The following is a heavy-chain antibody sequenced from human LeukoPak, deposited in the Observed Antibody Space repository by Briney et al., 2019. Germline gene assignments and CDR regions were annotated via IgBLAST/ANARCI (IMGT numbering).Heavy chain of an antibody. CDR1: GVSISSSNYD. V-gene: IGHV4-31*03. CDR2: IYYSGST. D-gene: IGHD4-17*01. Sequence: SETLSLTCTVSGVSISSSNYDWGWIRQPPGKGLEWIGYIYYSGSTYYNPSLKSRVTISVDTSKNQFSLKLSSVTAADTAVYYCARDRWATVTIPEVGLFDYWGQGTLVTVSS. CDR3: ARDRWATVTIPEVGLFDY. J-gene: IGHJ4*02.